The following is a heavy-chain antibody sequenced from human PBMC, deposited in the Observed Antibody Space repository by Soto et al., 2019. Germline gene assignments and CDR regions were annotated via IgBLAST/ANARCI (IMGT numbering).Heavy chain of an antibody. D-gene: IGHD5-18*01. CDR3: VRDSGANYGTFWYFDL. V-gene: IGHV3-30-3*01. J-gene: IGHJ2*01. CDR2: ISNDGSIE. Sequence: QVQLVESGGGVVQPGRSLRISCAATGFSFNFYAMYWVRQAPGKGLEWVAMISNDGSIENYADSVRGRFIISRDNSKKTLFLQMNGLRPEDTATYYCVRDSGANYGTFWYFDLWGRGTLVTVSS. CDR1: GFSFNFYA.